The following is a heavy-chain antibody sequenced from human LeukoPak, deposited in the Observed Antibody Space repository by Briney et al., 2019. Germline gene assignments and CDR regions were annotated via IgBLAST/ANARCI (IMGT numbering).Heavy chain of an antibody. Sequence: ASVKVSCKASGYTFTSYYMHWVRQAPGQGLEWMGGIIPIFGTANYAQKFQGRVTITADESTSTAYMELSSPRSEDTAVYYCARKYYYGSGRDYWGQGTLVTVSS. CDR2: IIPIFGTA. V-gene: IGHV1-69*13. CDR1: GYTFTSYY. D-gene: IGHD3-10*01. CDR3: ARKYYYGSGRDY. J-gene: IGHJ4*02.